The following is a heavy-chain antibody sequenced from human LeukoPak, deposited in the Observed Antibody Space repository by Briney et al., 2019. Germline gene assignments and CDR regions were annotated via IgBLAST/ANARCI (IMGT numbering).Heavy chain of an antibody. J-gene: IGHJ5*02. D-gene: IGHD2-15*01. CDR1: GFTFSSYS. Sequence: GGSLRLSCAASGFTFSSYSMNWVRQAPGKGLEWVSYISSSSSTIYYADSVKGRFTISRDNARDSLYLQMNTLRAEDTAVYSCARGADGVSSNSRGWFDPWGQGTLVTVSS. V-gene: IGHV3-48*04. CDR3: ARGADGVSSNSRGWFDP. CDR2: ISSSSSTI.